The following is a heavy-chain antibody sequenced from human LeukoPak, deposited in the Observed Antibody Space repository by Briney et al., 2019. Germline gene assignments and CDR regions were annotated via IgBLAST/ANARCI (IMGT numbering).Heavy chain of an antibody. CDR2: ISPYSAYT. CDR3: ANVAKGRYFFYYMDA. J-gene: IGHJ6*03. V-gene: IGHV1-18*04. Sequence: ASVKVSCKASGDSTNTYGVAWVRQAPGQGLEWIGWISPYSAYTKYADALQGRVTMPTDTSTTTSYMELRSLRSDDTAVYFCANVAKGRYFFYYMDAWGKGTTVTVS. CDR1: GDSTNTYG.